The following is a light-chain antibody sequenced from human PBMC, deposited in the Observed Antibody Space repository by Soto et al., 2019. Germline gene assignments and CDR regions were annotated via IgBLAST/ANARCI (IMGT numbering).Light chain of an antibody. V-gene: IGKV3-15*01. CDR1: QSVSSN. CDR2: GAS. CDR3: QQSRT. J-gene: IGKJ2*01. Sequence: EIVITQSPATLSVYKGERATLSCRASQSVSSNLAWYQQKPGQAPRLLIYGASTRATGIPARFSGSGSGTEFTLTISSLQSEDFAVYYCQQSRTFAQGTK.